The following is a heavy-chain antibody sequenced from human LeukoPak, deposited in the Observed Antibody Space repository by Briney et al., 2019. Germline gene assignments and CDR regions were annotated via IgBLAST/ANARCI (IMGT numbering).Heavy chain of an antibody. CDR1: GFSFSRYA. D-gene: IGHD4-17*01. CDR3: AREIFDGDYAYYYGMDV. J-gene: IGHJ6*02. V-gene: IGHV3-30*04. CDR2: ISYDGSNK. Sequence: GGSLRLSCAASGFSFSRYAIHWVRQAPGKGLEWVAVISYDGSNKNYADSVKGRFTISRDNSKNTLFLQMNSLRAEDTAVYYCAREIFDGDYAYYYGMDVWGQGTTVTVSS.